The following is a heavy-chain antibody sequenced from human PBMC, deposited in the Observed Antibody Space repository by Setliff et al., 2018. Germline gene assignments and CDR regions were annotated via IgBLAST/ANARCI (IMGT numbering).Heavy chain of an antibody. CDR2: IIPILGIA. D-gene: IGHD2-2*01. J-gene: IGHJ6*02. CDR3: ARDPIVVVPAEHYYYGMDV. V-gene: IGHV1-69*10. CDR1: GGTFSSYA. Sequence: GASVKVSCKASGGTFSSYAISWVRQAPGQGLEWMGGIIPILGIANYAQKFQGRVTITADESTSTAYMELSSLRSEDTAVYYCARDPIVVVPAEHYYYGMDVWGQGTTVTSP.